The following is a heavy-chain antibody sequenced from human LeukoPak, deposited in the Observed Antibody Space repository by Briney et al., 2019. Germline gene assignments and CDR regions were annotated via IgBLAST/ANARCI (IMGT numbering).Heavy chain of an antibody. J-gene: IGHJ4*02. V-gene: IGHV1-2*02. CDR3: ARGYCSGGICYLDY. Sequence: GASVKVSCKASGYTFTGHNIHWVRQAPGQGLEWMGWINPNSGDTKNEQKFQGRVTMTRDTSISTAYMELRRLNSDDTAVYYCARGYCSGGICYLDYWGQGTLVTVSS. D-gene: IGHD2-15*01. CDR2: INPNSGDT. CDR1: GYTFTGHN.